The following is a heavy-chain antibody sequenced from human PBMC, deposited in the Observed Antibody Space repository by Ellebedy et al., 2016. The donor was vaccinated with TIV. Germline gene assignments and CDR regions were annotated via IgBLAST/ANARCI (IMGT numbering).Heavy chain of an antibody. Sequence: GESLKISCAASGFTFSSYAMSWVRQAPGKGLEWVSAISGSGGSTYYADSVKGRFTISRDNSKNTLYLQMNRLRAEDTAVYYCAKDDYYDSSGYFDYWGQGTLVTVSS. CDR2: ISGSGGST. D-gene: IGHD3-22*01. CDR3: AKDDYYDSSGYFDY. V-gene: IGHV3-23*01. CDR1: GFTFSSYA. J-gene: IGHJ4*02.